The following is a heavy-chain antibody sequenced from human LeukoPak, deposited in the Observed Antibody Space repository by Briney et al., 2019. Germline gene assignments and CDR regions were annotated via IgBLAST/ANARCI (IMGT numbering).Heavy chain of an antibody. D-gene: IGHD2-15*01. J-gene: IGHJ6*02. V-gene: IGHV3-23*01. CDR1: GFTFSSYA. CDR3: ARTHCSGGSCYPHYYYGMDV. CDR2: ISGSGGST. Sequence: GGSLRLSCPASGFTFSSYAMSWVRQAPGKGLEWVSAISGSGGSTYYADSVKGRFTISRDNSKNTLYLQMNSLRAEDTAVYYCARTHCSGGSCYPHYYYGMDVWGQGTTVTVSS.